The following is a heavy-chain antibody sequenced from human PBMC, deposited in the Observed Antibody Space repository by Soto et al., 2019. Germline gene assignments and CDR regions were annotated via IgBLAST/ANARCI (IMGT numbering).Heavy chain of an antibody. CDR1: GGSISSGGYS. J-gene: IGHJ4*02. CDR3: ARDTYSSNTAMALYYFDY. Sequence: PSETLSLTCAVSGGSISSGGYSWSWIRQPPGKGLEWIGYIYHSGSTYYNPSLKSRVTISVDRSKNQFSLKLSSVTAADTAVYYCARDTYSSNTAMALYYFDYWGQGTLVTVSS. V-gene: IGHV4-30-2*01. D-gene: IGHD5-18*01. CDR2: IYHSGST.